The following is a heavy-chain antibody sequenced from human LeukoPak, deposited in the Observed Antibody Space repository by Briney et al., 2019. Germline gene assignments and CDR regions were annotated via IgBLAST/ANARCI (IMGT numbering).Heavy chain of an antibody. D-gene: IGHD2-15*01. CDR1: GGSLSGYK. Sequence: SETLSLTCAVYGGSLSGYKCSWIRQPPGKGLEWIGEINHSGSTNYNPSLKSRVIISVDTSKNQFSLKLSSVTAADTAVYYCASRYCSGGDRYSWFDPWGQGILVTVSS. CDR2: INHSGST. CDR3: ASRYCSGGDRYSWFDP. J-gene: IGHJ5*02. V-gene: IGHV4-34*01.